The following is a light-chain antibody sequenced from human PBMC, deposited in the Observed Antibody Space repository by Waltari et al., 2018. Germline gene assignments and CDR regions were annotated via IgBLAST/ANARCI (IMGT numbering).Light chain of an antibody. J-gene: IGLJ3*02. Sequence: QLVLTQSPSASASLGASVKPTCTLSSGHSTNVIAWLQQQPEKGPRYLMKVNSDGSHSKGDKIPDRVSGSSSGAEHYLTISSLQSEDEADYYCQTGGHGTWVFGGGTKLTVL. CDR1: SGHSTNV. CDR3: QTGGHGTWV. V-gene: IGLV4-69*01. CDR2: VNSDGSH.